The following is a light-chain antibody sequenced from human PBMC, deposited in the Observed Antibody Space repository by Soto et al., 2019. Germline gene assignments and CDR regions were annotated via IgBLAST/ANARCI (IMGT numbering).Light chain of an antibody. CDR1: SSDVGGQNY. CDR3: SSHAGNNNYV. J-gene: IGLJ1*01. Sequence: QSVLTQPPSAAGSPGPSVAISCTGTSSDVGGQNYVSWYQQHPGKAPKLIIYAVTERPSGVPDRFSGTKSGNTASLTVSGLQTEDEADYYCSSHAGNNNYVFGTGTKVTVL. V-gene: IGLV2-8*01. CDR2: AVT.